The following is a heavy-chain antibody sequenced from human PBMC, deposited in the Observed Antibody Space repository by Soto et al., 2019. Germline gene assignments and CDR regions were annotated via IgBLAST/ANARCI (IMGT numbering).Heavy chain of an antibody. J-gene: IGHJ6*02. D-gene: IGHD6-13*01. CDR1: GFTFDDYT. CDR2: ISWDGGST. V-gene: IGHV3-43*01. CDR3: AKVGQGFGTGGVGPYGMDV. Sequence: VQLVESGGVVVQPGGSLRLSCAASGFTFDDYTMHWVRQAPGKGLEWVSLISWDGGSTYYADSVKGRFTISRDNSKNSLYLQMNSLRTEDTALYYCAKVGQGFGTGGVGPYGMDVWGQGTTVTVSS.